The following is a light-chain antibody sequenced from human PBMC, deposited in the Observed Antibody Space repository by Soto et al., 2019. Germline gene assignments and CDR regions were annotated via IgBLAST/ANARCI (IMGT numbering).Light chain of an antibody. CDR3: QQYGNPPPNA. CDR2: GAS. V-gene: IGKV3-20*01. J-gene: IGKJ2*01. CDR1: QSISSSY. Sequence: EIVLTQSPGTLSLSPGERATLSCRASQSISSSYLAWHQQKPGQAPRVLIYGASSRATGIPDRFSGSGSGTDCTLTISRLEPEDFAVYFCQQYGNPPPNAFGQGTKVEI.